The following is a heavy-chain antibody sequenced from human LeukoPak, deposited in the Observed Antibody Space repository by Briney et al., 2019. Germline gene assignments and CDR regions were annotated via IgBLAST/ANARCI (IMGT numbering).Heavy chain of an antibody. CDR1: GASVTSGGFY. Sequence: ASETLSLTCTVSGASVTSGGFYWGWLRQSPGKGLQWIATVYYTGSTYYNPSLKSRVTISIDTSKNQFSLNLRSLNAADTAVYYCARHSGSGSLSRPFDPWGRGTLVTVSS. V-gene: IGHV4-39*01. D-gene: IGHD3-10*01. CDR3: ARHSGSGSLSRPFDP. J-gene: IGHJ5*02. CDR2: VYYTGST.